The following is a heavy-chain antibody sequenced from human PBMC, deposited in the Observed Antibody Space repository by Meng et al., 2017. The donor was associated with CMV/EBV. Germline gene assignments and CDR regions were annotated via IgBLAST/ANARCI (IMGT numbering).Heavy chain of an antibody. CDR1: GGSFSGYY. J-gene: IGHJ5*02. V-gene: IGHV4-34*01. CDR2: INHSGSS. D-gene: IGHD6-13*01. CDR3: ARGHRGAAAGNFVIRGWFDP. Sequence: SETLSLTCAVYGGSFSGYYWSWIRQPPGKGLEWIGEINHSGSSNYNPSLKSRVTISVDTSKNQFSLKLSSVTAADTAVYYYARGHRGAAAGNFVIRGWFDPWGQGTLVTVSS.